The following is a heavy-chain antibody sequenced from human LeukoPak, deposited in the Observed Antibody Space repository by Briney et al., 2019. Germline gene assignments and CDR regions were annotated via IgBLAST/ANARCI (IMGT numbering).Heavy chain of an antibody. D-gene: IGHD5-12*01. Sequence: SETLSLTCAVYGGSFSGYYWSWIRQPPGKGLEWIGEINHSGSINYNPSLKSRVTISVDTSKNQFSLKPSSVTAADTAVYYCARAAYVDIVATIYYFDYWGQGTLVTVSS. J-gene: IGHJ4*02. V-gene: IGHV4-34*01. CDR1: GGSFSGYY. CDR2: INHSGSI. CDR3: ARAAYVDIVATIYYFDY.